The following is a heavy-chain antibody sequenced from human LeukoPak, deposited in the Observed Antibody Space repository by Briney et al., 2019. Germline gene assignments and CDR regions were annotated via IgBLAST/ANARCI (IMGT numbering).Heavy chain of an antibody. V-gene: IGHV5-51*01. J-gene: IGHJ3*01. CDR3: ASHKAERGSSGDDWGAFDV. CDR1: GSTFNNYW. CDR2: IYPDGSAT. D-gene: IGHD5-12*01. Sequence: PGGSRQIPCQTPGSTFNNYWGAWARRLPGKGREGMGIIYPDGSATRYSPSFQGQVTISADKSISTAYLQWSSLKASDTAMYYCASHKAERGSSGDDWGAFDVWGQGTLVTVSS.